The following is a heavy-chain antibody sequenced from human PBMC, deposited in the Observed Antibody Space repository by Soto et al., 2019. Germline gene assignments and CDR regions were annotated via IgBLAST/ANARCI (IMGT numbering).Heavy chain of an antibody. CDR2: IIPILGIA. V-gene: IGHV1-69*08. D-gene: IGHD2-21*02. CDR3: ARDLPTDYYYYGMDV. Sequence: QVQLVQSGAEVKKPGSSVKVSCQASVGTFSSYTINWVRQAPGQGLEWMGRIIPILGIANYAQKFQGRVTITADKSTSTAYMELSSLRSEETAVYYCARDLPTDYYYYGMDVWGQGTTVTVSS. J-gene: IGHJ6*02. CDR1: VGTFSSYT.